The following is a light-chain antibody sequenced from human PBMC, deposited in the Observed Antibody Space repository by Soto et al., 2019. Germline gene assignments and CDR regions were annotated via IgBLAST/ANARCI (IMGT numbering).Light chain of an antibody. CDR3: QSYDTSLSGYV. Sequence: QSVLTQTPSASGTPGQRVTISCSGSSSNIGNNDVYWYQQLPGTAPKLLIYDNTNRPSGVPGRFSGSKSGTSASLAITGLQAEDEADYYCQSYDTSLSGYVFGTGTKVTVL. CDR1: SSNIGNND. V-gene: IGLV1-40*01. J-gene: IGLJ1*01. CDR2: DNT.